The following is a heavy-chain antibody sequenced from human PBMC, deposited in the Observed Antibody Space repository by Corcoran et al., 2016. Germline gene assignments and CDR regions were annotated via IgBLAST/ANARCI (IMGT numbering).Heavy chain of an antibody. D-gene: IGHD6-6*01. CDR3: PRDPGWGGAARRFDY. V-gene: IGHV3-49*05. CDR2: IRSNAYGGTK. J-gene: IGHJ4*02. Sequence: EVQLVESGGGLVKPGRSLRLSCTASGFTFGDYAMSWFRQAPGKGLEWVGFIRSNAYGGTKEYAASVKGRFTISRDDSKRIDYLQMNSVKTEETDVSYGPRDPGWGGAARRFDYWGQGTLVTVSS. CDR1: GFTFGDYA.